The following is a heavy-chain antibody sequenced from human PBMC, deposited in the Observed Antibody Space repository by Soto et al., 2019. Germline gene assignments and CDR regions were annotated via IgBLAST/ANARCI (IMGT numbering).Heavy chain of an antibody. J-gene: IGHJ4*02. CDR3: ARVSSGWDLGY. V-gene: IGHV3-21*01. CDR1: GFTFSSYS. D-gene: IGHD6-19*01. Sequence: LILSCSASGFTFSSYSMNWVRQAPGKGLEWVSSISSSSSYIYYADSVKGRFTISRDNAKNSLYLQMNSLRAEDTAVYYCARVSSGWDLGYWGQGTLVTVSS. CDR2: ISSSSSYI.